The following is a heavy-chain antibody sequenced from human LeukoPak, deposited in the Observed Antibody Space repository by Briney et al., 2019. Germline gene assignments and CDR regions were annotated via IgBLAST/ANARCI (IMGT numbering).Heavy chain of an antibody. CDR2: IYPGDSNA. D-gene: IGHD1-26*01. V-gene: IGHV5-51*01. Sequence: GESLKISCKTSGFSFTSYYIGWVRQRPGKGLEWMGIIYPGDSNARYGPSFQGQVTMSVDKSISTAYLQWSSLRASDTAMYYCAREGSYTGSDTHDHWGQGTLVTVSS. J-gene: IGHJ4*02. CDR1: GFSFTSYY. CDR3: AREGSYTGSDTHDH.